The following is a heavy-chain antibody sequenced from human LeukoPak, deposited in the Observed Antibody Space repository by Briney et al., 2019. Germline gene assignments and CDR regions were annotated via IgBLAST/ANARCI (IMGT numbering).Heavy chain of an antibody. D-gene: IGHD6-13*01. CDR3: AREKSSWETFDM. J-gene: IGHJ3*02. CDR2: INPKNGVT. Sequence: ASVKVSCKASGYTFSGYLMHWLRQAPGQGLEWVGWINPKNGVTSYAQKFRGRVTVTRDTSIGTAYMELTRLRSDDTAVYYCAREKSSWETFDMWGQGTMVTVSS. CDR1: GYTFSGYL. V-gene: IGHV1-2*02.